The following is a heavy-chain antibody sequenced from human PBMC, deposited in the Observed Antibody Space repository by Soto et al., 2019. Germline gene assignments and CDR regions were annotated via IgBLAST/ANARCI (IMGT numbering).Heavy chain of an antibody. D-gene: IGHD5-18*01. Sequence: GALVKVSCKASGGTFSSYAISWARQAPGQGLEWMGGIIPIFGTANYAQKFQGRVTITADESTSTAYMELSSLRSEDTAVYYCAREYSYGFQTVDYWGQGTLVTVSS. CDR3: AREYSYGFQTVDY. V-gene: IGHV1-69*13. CDR1: GGTFSSYA. J-gene: IGHJ4*02. CDR2: IIPIFGTA.